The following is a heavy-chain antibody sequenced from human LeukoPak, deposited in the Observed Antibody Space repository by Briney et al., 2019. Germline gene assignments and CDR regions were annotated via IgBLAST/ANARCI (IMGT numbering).Heavy chain of an antibody. D-gene: IGHD6-6*01. CDR3: ARDRVAARQWGYYYYMDV. CDR2: IKQDGSEK. J-gene: IGHJ6*03. CDR1: RFIFSDYA. V-gene: IGHV3-7*01. Sequence: PGGSLRLSCAASRFIFSDYAMSWVRQAPGKGLEWVANIKQDGSEKYYVDSVKGRFTISRDNAKNSLYLQMNSLRAEDTAVYYCARDRVAARQWGYYYYMDVWGKGTTVTVSS.